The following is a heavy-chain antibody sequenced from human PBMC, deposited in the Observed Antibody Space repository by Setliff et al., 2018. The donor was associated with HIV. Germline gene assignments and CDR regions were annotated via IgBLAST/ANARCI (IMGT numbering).Heavy chain of an antibody. CDR2: IKEDGSED. CDR1: GFPFNEFW. CDR3: AREVYGSSSFNY. J-gene: IGHJ4*02. V-gene: IGHV3-7*03. Sequence: GESLKISCEASGFPFNEFWMSWVRQAPGQGLEWVANIKEDGSEDFYVGSVEGRFTISRDNTKGSLYLQMDNLGVEDTALYYCAREVYGSSSFNYWGRGTSVTVSS. D-gene: IGHD3-10*01.